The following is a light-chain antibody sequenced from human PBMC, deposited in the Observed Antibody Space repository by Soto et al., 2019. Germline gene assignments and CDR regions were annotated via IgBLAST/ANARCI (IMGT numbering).Light chain of an antibody. CDR2: AAS. CDR1: QGISSY. J-gene: IGKJ1*01. Sequence: AIRMTQSPSSLSASTGDRVTITCRASQGISSYLAWYQQKPGKAPKLLIYAASTLQSGVPSRFSGSGSGADFNLTISCLQSEDFATYYCHQYYRYPQTFGQGTKVEIK. CDR3: HQYYRYPQT. V-gene: IGKV1-8*01.